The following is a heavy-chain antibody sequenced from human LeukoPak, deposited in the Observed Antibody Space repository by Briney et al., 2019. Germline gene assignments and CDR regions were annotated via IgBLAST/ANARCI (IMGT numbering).Heavy chain of an antibody. CDR2: ISGGGGST. V-gene: IGHV3-23*01. J-gene: IGHJ4*02. Sequence: GESLRLSCAASGFTFTSYSMNWVRQAPGKGLEWVSTISGGGGSTYYADSVKGRFTISRDNSKNTLYLQVNSLRAEDTAVYYCAKGGKWDVTPFDYWGQGTLVTVSS. CDR3: AKGGKWDVTPFDY. D-gene: IGHD1-26*01. CDR1: GFTFTSYS.